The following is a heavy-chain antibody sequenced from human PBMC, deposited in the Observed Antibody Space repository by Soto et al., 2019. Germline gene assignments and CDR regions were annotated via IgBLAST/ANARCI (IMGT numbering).Heavy chain of an antibody. Sequence: ASVKVSCKASGYTFTSYYMHWVRQAPGQGLEWMGIINPSGGSTSYAQKFQGRVTMTRDTSTSTVYMELSSLRSEDTAVYYCAREGVVVAATLNWFDPWGQGTLVTVSS. CDR2: INPSGGST. V-gene: IGHV1-46*03. CDR3: AREGVVVAATLNWFDP. J-gene: IGHJ5*02. CDR1: GYTFTSYY. D-gene: IGHD2-15*01.